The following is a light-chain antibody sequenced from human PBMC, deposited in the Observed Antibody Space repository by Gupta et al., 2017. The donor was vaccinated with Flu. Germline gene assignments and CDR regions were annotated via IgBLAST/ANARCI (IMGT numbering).Light chain of an antibody. Sequence: GDKVTITCRASQDISTWLAWYQQTPGKAPNVLIYGASALQIGVPSRFSGSGSGTDFTLTISNLQTEDFGVYYCQQSSSFPITFGQGTRLEIK. CDR1: QDISTW. CDR3: QQSSSFPIT. V-gene: IGKV1-12*01. J-gene: IGKJ5*01. CDR2: GAS.